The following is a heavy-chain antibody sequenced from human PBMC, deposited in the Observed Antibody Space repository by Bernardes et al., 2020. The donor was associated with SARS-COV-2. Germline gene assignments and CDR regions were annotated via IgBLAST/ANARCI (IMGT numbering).Heavy chain of an antibody. D-gene: IGHD3-9*01. V-gene: IGHV4-39*01. CDR2: ISSNGNA. Sequence: SETLSLTCTGSGGSLTHALYSWGWIRQPPGQGLEWICYISSNGNAYYNPSLKSRVTLSFDTSRNQVSLHLTSVTATDSAVYYCARADISIGAPAFDLWGQGKMVTGSS. CDR3: ARADISIGAPAFDL. J-gene: IGHJ3*01. CDR1: GGSLTHALYS.